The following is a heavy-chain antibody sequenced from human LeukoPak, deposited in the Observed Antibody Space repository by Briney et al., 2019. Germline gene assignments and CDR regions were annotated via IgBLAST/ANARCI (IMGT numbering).Heavy chain of an antibody. CDR1: GGSISSYY. Sequence: SETLSLTCTVSGGSISSYYWSWIRQPPGKGLEWIGYIYYSGSTNYNPSLKSRVTISVDTSKNQFSLKLSSVTAADTAVYYCARASGGSSWYFGWFDPWGQGTLVTVSS. CDR2: IYYSGST. V-gene: IGHV4-59*01. CDR3: ARASGGSSWYFGWFDP. J-gene: IGHJ5*02. D-gene: IGHD6-13*01.